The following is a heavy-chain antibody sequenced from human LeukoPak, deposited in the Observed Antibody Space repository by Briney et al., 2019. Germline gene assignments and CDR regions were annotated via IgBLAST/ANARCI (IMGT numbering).Heavy chain of an antibody. CDR3: ARLATREYCSSTSCYWFDP. CDR1: GGSISSYY. CDR2: IYTSGST. V-gene: IGHV4-4*07. D-gene: IGHD2-2*01. Sequence: SETLSLTCTVSGGSISSYYWSWIRQPAGKGLEWIGRIYTSGSTNYNPSLKSRVTMSVDTSKNQFSLKLSSVTAADTAVYYCARLATREYCSSTSCYWFDPWGQGTLVTVSS. J-gene: IGHJ5*02.